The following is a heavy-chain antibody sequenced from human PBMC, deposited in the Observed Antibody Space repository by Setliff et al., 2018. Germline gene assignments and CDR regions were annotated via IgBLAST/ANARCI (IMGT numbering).Heavy chain of an antibody. CDR2: VSPIDDGKP. V-gene: IGHV1-8*01. J-gene: IGHJ4*02. D-gene: IGHD3-22*01. Sequence: SFPASGYSFTSYDINWVRLAAGQGLEWMGWVSPIDDGKPGYAQKFQGRVTITWVTSISTAYMELSSLRSEDTAVFYCARDTRDRYDTSGHYLSLDSLGQGTLVTVSS. CDR3: ARDTRDRYDTSGHYLSLDS. CDR1: GYSFTSYD.